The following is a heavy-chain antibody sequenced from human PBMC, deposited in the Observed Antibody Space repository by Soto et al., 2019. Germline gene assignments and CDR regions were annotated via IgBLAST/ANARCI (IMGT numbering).Heavy chain of an antibody. CDR3: ASPWGSFDY. Sequence: EVQLVESGGGLVQPGGSLRLSCAASGFTFSSYEMNWVRQAPGKGLEWISYIDYSGETIYYADSVKGQFTLSRDNAKNSLYLQMNSLSAEDTAVYYCASPWGSFDYWGQGTLVTVSS. CDR1: GFTFSSYE. V-gene: IGHV3-48*03. J-gene: IGHJ4*02. CDR2: IDYSGETI. D-gene: IGHD7-27*01.